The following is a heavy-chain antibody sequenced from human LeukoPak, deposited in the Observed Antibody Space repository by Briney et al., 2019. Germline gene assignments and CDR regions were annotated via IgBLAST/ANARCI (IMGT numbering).Heavy chain of an antibody. Sequence: GASVKVSCKASGYTFTGYYMHWVRQAPGQGLEWMGWINPNSGGTNYAQKFQGRVTMTKDTSISTAYMELSRLRSDDTAVYYCARGDYRPKYNWFDPWGQGTLVTVSS. CDR2: INPNSGGT. J-gene: IGHJ5*02. D-gene: IGHD4-11*01. V-gene: IGHV1-2*02. CDR1: GYTFTGYY. CDR3: ARGDYRPKYNWFDP.